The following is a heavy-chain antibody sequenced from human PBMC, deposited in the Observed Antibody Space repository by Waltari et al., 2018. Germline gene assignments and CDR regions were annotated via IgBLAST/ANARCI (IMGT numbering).Heavy chain of an antibody. CDR3: ARWKIRYFDWLLSNYYYYGMDV. J-gene: IGHJ6*02. CDR2: INHSGST. Sequence: QVQLQQWGAGLLTPSETLSLTCAVYGGSFSGYYWSWIRQPTGTGREWIGEINHSGSTNYNPSLKSRVTISVDTSKNQFSLKLSSVTAADTAVYYCARWKIRYFDWLLSNYYYYGMDVWGQGTTVTVSS. V-gene: IGHV4-34*01. CDR1: GGSFSGYY. D-gene: IGHD3-9*01.